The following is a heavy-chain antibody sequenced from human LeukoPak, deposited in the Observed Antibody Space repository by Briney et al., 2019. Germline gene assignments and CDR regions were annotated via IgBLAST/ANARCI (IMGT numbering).Heavy chain of an antibody. CDR1: GYTLTDSY. J-gene: IGHJ6*03. V-gene: IGHV1-69*05. Sequence: ASVKVSCKASGYTLTDSYMHWVRQAPGQGLEWMGGIIPIFGTANYAQKFQGRVTITTDESTSTAYMELSSLRSEDTAVYYCARSGEGDTVTRSVYYYYYYMDVWGKGTTVTVSS. D-gene: IGHD4-11*01. CDR3: ARSGEGDTVTRSVYYYYYYMDV. CDR2: IIPIFGTA.